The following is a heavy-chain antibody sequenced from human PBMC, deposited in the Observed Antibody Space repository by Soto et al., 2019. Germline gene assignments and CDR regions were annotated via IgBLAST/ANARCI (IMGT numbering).Heavy chain of an antibody. CDR1: GFTFSSYS. CDR2: ISSSSSYI. V-gene: IGHV3-21*01. CDR3: ARDGPHYGDYLGDAFDI. Sequence: GGSLRLSCAASGFTFSSYSMNWVRQAPGKGLEWVSSISSSSSYIYYADSVKGRFTISRDNAKNSLYLQMNSLRAEDTAVYYCARDGPHYGDYLGDAFDIWGQGTMVTVSS. J-gene: IGHJ3*02. D-gene: IGHD4-17*01.